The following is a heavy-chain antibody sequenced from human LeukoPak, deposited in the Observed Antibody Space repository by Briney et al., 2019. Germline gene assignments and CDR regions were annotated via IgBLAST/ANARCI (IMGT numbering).Heavy chain of an antibody. D-gene: IGHD5-18*01. CDR3: ARRDSYGFDAFDI. J-gene: IGHJ3*02. V-gene: IGHV3-7*01. CDR1: GFPFSSYW. Sequence: GGSLRLSCVASGFPFSSYWMTWVRQAPGKGLEWVANTKQDGSKKSYVDSVKGRFTISRDNAKNSLYLQMNSLRAEDTAVYYCARRDSYGFDAFDIWGQGTMVTVSS. CDR2: TKQDGSKK.